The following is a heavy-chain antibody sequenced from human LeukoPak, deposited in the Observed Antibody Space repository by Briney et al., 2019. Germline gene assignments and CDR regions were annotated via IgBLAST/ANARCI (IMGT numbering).Heavy chain of an antibody. CDR3: ARGDSSGYYPKPHYYYYMDV. Sequence: SVKLSCKASGYTFTSYGTSWVRQAPGQGLEWMGWISAYSGNKNYAQKLQGRVTMTTDTSTSTAYMELRSLRSDDTAVYYCARGDSSGYYPKPHYYYYMDVWGKGTTVTISS. V-gene: IGHV1-18*04. D-gene: IGHD3-22*01. CDR2: ISAYSGNK. CDR1: GYTFTSYG. J-gene: IGHJ6*03.